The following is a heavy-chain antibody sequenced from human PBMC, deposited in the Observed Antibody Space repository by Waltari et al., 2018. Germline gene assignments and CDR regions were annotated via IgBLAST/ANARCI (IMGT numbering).Heavy chain of an antibody. V-gene: IGHV3-9*01. CDR2: ISWNRGSI. CDR1: GFTFDDYA. J-gene: IGHJ5*02. D-gene: IGHD6-13*01. Sequence: EVQLVESGGGLVQPGRSLRLSCAASGFTFDDYAMHWVRQAPGKGLEWVSGISWNRGSIGYADSVKGRVTISRDNAKNSLYLQMNSLRAEDTALYYCAKGPRIAAAGPLRFDPWGQGTLVTVSS. CDR3: AKGPRIAAAGPLRFDP.